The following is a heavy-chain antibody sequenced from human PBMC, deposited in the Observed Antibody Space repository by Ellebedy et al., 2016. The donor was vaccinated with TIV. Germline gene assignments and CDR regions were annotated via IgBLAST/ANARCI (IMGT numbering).Heavy chain of an antibody. Sequence: PGGSLRLSCAASGFTFRSYGMHWVRQAPGKGLEWVAVISSGGNYKYYADSVKGRFTISRDNSKNTLDLQMNSLRAEDTAVYYCARERVNMPEVGGWTYDIWGQGTMVTVSS. CDR2: ISSGGNYK. J-gene: IGHJ3*02. CDR1: GFTFRSYG. D-gene: IGHD6-19*01. CDR3: ARERVNMPEVGGWTYDI. V-gene: IGHV3-30*03.